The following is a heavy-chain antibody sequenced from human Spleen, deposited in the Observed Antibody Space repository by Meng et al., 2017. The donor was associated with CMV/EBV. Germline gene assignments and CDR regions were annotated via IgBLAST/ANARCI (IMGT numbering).Heavy chain of an antibody. Sequence: SGPTLVKPTQTLTLTCTFSGFSLSTSGVGVGWIRQPPGKALEWLALIYWNDDKRYSPSLKSRLTITKDTSKNQVVPTMTNMDPVDTATYYCALTTTVTRFDYWGQGTLVTVSS. CDR1: GFSLSTSGVG. V-gene: IGHV2-5*01. CDR2: IYWNDDK. D-gene: IGHD4-11*01. J-gene: IGHJ4*02. CDR3: ALTTTVTRFDY.